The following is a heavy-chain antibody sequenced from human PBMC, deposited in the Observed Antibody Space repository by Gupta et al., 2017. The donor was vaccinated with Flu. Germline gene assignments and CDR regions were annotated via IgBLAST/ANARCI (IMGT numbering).Heavy chain of an antibody. J-gene: IGHJ4*02. D-gene: IGHD5-12*01. CDR2: ISGSGGST. Sequence: EVQLLESGGGLVQPGGSLRLSCAASGFPFSLYAMSWVRQAPGKGLEWVSAISGSGGSTYYADSVKGRVTISRDNSKNTLYLQMNRLRAEDTAVYHCAKDGGYSGYVTGGGFDYWGQGPLVTVSS. CDR1: GFPFSLYA. V-gene: IGHV3-23*01. CDR3: AKDGGYSGYVTGGGFDY.